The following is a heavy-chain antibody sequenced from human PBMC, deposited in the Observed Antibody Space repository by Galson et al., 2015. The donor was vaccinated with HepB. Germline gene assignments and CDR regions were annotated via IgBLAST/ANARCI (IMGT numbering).Heavy chain of an antibody. Sequence: SVKVSCKASGFTFTSSAVQWVRQARGQRLEWIGWIVVGSGNTNYAQKFQERVTITRDMSTGTAYMELSSLRSEDTAVYYCAADRHWGLDAFDIWGQGTMVTVSS. D-gene: IGHD7-27*01. CDR3: AADRHWGLDAFDI. V-gene: IGHV1-58*01. CDR1: GFTFTSSA. CDR2: IVVGSGNT. J-gene: IGHJ3*02.